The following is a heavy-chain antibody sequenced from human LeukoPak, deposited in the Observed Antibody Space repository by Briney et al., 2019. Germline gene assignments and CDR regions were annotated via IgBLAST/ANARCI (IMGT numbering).Heavy chain of an antibody. CDR2: ISGSGGSA. CDR3: AKEGGGASIGAFDI. CDR1: GFTFSFYA. J-gene: IGHJ3*02. Sequence: PGGSLRLSCAASGFTFSFYAMTWVRQAPGKGLEWVSAISGSGGSAYYPDSVKGRFTISRDNSKNTLYLQMNSLRAEDTAVYYCAKEGGGASIGAFDIWGQGTMVTVSS. D-gene: IGHD3-22*01. V-gene: IGHV3-23*01.